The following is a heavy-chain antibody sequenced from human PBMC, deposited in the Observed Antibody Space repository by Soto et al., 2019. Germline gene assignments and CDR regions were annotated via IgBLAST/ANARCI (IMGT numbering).Heavy chain of an antibody. Sequence: SETLSLTCTVSGGSISSSSYYWGWIRQPPGKGLEWIGNIYYSGSTYYNLSLKSRVTISVDTSKNQFSLKLSSVTAADTAVYYCARHRIRKSGADYWGQGTLVTVSS. CDR2: IYYSGST. D-gene: IGHD3-3*01. J-gene: IGHJ4*02. CDR3: ARHRIRKSGADY. V-gene: IGHV4-39*01. CDR1: GGSISSSSYY.